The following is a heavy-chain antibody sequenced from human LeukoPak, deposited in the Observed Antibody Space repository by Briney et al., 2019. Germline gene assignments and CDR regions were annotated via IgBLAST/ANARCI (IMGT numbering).Heavy chain of an antibody. CDR2: ISGIGGRA. V-gene: IGHV3-23*01. Sequence: GGSLRLSCAASGFTLSSYAMNGVRQAPGKGREWVSGISGIGGRAYSADSVKGRFTISRDNSKNTLYLQKNSLRAEDTAVYYCAKDPGYSSSWYPDYWGQGTLVTVS. D-gene: IGHD6-13*01. CDR1: GFTLSSYA. CDR3: AKDPGYSSSWYPDY. J-gene: IGHJ4*02.